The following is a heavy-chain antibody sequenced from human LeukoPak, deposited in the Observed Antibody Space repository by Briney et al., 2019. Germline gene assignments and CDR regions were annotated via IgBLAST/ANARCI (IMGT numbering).Heavy chain of an antibody. CDR2: ISSSGSTI. CDR3: ARDPGSWTLDY. CDR1: GFTFSNYN. V-gene: IGHV3-48*04. Sequence: GGSLRLSRAASGFTFSNYNMNWVRQAPGKGLEWVSYISSSGSTIYYADSVKGRFTISRDNAKNSLYLQMNSLRAEDTAVYYCARDPGSWTLDYWGQGTLVTVSS. D-gene: IGHD6-13*01. J-gene: IGHJ4*02.